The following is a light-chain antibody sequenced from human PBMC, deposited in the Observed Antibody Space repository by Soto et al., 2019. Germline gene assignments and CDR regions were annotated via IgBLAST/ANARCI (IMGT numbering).Light chain of an antibody. Sequence: ETVLSQSPSTLSLSPEGRATRSCRASQTVRNNLAWYQQRPGQAPRLLIYDASNRATGIPDRFSGSGYGTDFTLTISSLEHEDSAVYYCQQNLGVHTFGQWTRWIS. V-gene: IGKV3-11*01. CDR2: DAS. J-gene: IGKJ1*01. CDR1: QTVRNN. CDR3: QQNLGVHT.